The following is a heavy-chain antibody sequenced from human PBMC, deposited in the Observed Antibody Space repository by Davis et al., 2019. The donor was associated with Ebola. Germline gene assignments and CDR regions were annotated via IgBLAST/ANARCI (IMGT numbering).Heavy chain of an antibody. CDR3: AIGGSTSRNYYGMDV. CDR2: IDPSDSYT. V-gene: IGHV5-10-1*01. Sequence: GGSLRLSCKGSGYSFTSYWISWVRQMPGKGLEWMGRIDPSDSYTNYSPSFQGHVTISAAKSISTAYLQWSSLKASDTAMYYCAIGGSTSRNYYGMDVWGQGTTVTVSS. CDR1: GYSFTSYW. J-gene: IGHJ6*02. D-gene: IGHD2-2*01.